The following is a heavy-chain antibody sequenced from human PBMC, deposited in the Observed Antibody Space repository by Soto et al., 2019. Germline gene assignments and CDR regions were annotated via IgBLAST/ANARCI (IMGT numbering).Heavy chain of an antibody. Sequence: PSETLSLTCTVSGGSINNHYWSWIRQPPGQGLEWIGYIYYSGSTNYNPSLKSRVTMSVDTSKNQFSLKLSSLTAADTAIYYCARANWFFDYWGQGTLVTSPQ. CDR2: IYYSGST. V-gene: IGHV4-59*11. J-gene: IGHJ4*02. CDR1: GGSINNHY. D-gene: IGHD7-27*01. CDR3: ARANWFFDY.